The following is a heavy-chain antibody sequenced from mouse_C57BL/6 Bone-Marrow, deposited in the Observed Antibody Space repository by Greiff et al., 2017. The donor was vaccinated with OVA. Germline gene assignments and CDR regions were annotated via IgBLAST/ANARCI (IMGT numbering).Heavy chain of an antibody. CDR2: IHPNSGST. V-gene: IGHV1-64*01. CDR3: ARPTFYDYPWFAY. J-gene: IGHJ3*01. Sequence: VQLQQPGAELVKPGASVKLSCKASGYTFTSYWMHWVKQRPGQGLEWIGMIHPNSGSTNYNEKFKSKATLTVDKSSSTAYMQLSSLTSEDSAVYYCARPTFYDYPWFAYWGQGTLVTVSA. D-gene: IGHD2-4*01. CDR1: GYTFTSYW.